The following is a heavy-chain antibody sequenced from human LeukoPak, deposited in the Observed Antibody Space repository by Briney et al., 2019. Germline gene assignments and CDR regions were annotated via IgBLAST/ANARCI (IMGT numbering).Heavy chain of an antibody. J-gene: IGHJ4*02. CDR3: ANVDTAMVPIRY. Sequence: ASVKVSCKVSGYTLTELSMHWARQAPGKGLEWMGGFDPEDGETIYAQKFQGRVTMTEDTSTDTAYMELSSLRSEDTAVYYCANVDTAMVPIRYWGQGTLVTVSS. V-gene: IGHV1-24*01. CDR1: GYTLTELS. CDR2: FDPEDGET. D-gene: IGHD5-18*01.